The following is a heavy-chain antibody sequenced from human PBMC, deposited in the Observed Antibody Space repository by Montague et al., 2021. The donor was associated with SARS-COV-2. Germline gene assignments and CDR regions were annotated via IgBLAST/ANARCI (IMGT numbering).Heavy chain of an antibody. Sequence: SETRSLTCSVSGGSIGSYYWSWLRQPPGKGLEWIGHINHSGSTTYSPSLKSRVTISIDTPKNQFSLKLSSVTAADTAVYYCARSLDRSVSYCLAYWGQGTLVTVSS. V-gene: IGHV4-59*01. D-gene: IGHD3-10*01. CDR3: ARSLDRSVSYCLAY. CDR1: GGSIGSYY. J-gene: IGHJ4*02. CDR2: INHSGST.